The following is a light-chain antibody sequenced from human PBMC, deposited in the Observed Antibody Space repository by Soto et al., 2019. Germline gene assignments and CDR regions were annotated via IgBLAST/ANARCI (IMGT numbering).Light chain of an antibody. V-gene: IGKV3-15*01. Sequence: EIVMTQSPAPLSVSPGERVTLSCRASQSVSSNLAWYQQKPGQAPRLLIYGASTRATGIPARFSGSGSGTEFTLTVSSLQSQDFAGYYCLHYNSWPRTFGQGTKVAMK. CDR2: GAS. J-gene: IGKJ1*01. CDR1: QSVSSN. CDR3: LHYNSWPRT.